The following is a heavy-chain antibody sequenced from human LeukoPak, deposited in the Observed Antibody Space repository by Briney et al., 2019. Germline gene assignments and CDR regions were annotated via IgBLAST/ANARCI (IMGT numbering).Heavy chain of an antibody. J-gene: IGHJ4*02. Sequence: GGSLRLSCAASGFTFSSYSMNWVRQAPGKGLEWVSSISSSSSYIYYADSVKGRFTISRDNAKNSLYLQMNSLRVEDTATYYCARWRGQQSEFDLWGQGTLVTVSS. D-gene: IGHD5-24*01. CDR1: GFTFSSYS. CDR3: ARWRGQQSEFDL. CDR2: ISSSSSYI. V-gene: IGHV3-21*01.